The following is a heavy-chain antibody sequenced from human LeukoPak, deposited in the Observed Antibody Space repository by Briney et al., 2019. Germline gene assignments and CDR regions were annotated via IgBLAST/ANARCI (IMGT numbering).Heavy chain of an antibody. V-gene: IGHV4-59*01. D-gene: IGHD6-19*01. CDR1: GGSITSYY. CDR3: ASSTLYSSGWYGSV. CDR2: IYYSGNT. Sequence: SETLSLTCTVSGGSITSYYWSCIRQPPGKGLESIGYIYYSGNTNYNPSLKSRVTISVDTSNNQFSLKLTSVTGAATAVYYRASSTLYSSGWYGSVWGQGTLVTVSS. J-gene: IGHJ4*02.